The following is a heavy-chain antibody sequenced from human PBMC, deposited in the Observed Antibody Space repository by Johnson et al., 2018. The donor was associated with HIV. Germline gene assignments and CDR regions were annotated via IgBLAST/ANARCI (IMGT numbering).Heavy chain of an antibody. J-gene: IGHJ3*02. CDR2: IYYDGTNK. CDR1: GFTFSSYA. V-gene: IGHV3-33*01. Sequence: QVQLVESGGGVVQPGRSLRLSCAASGFTFSSYAMHWVRQAPGKGLEWVAIIYYDGTNKYYADSVKGRFTISRDNSKNTLSLQMISLRAEDTAMYYCARESTATRGDAFDIWGQGMMVTVSS. CDR3: ARESTATRGDAFDI. D-gene: IGHD4-17*01.